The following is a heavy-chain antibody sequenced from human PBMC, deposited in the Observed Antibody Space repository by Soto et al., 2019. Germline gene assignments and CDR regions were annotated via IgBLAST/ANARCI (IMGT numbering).Heavy chain of an antibody. CDR2: IYYSGNT. D-gene: IGHD3-10*01. J-gene: IGHJ3*02. V-gene: IGHV4-39*01. CDR3: ARHTDCGSGSSCLGSDNMDTDAFDI. CDR1: GGSISSDIHY. Sequence: QLQLQESGPGLVKPSETLSLTCTVSGGSISSDIHYWGWIRQPPGKGLEWIGTIYYSGNTHYNPSLRSRVTISMDTSKNQFSLRLTFVTAADTAVYYCARHTDCGSGSSCLGSDNMDTDAFDIWGQGTMVTVS.